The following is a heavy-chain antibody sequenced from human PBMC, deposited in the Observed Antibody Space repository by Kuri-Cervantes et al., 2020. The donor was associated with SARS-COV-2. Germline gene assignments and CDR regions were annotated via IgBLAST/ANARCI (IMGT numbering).Heavy chain of an antibody. CDR3: ARALLGYCSSTSCYFHYFDY. CDR2: ISSSSSYI. V-gene: IGHV3-21*01. CDR1: GFTFSSYA. D-gene: IGHD2-2*01. J-gene: IGHJ4*02. Sequence: GGSLRLSCAASGFTFSSYAMSWVRQAPGKGLEWVSSISSSSSYIYYADSVKGRFTISRDNAKNSLYLQMNSLRAEDTAVYYCARALLGYCSSTSCYFHYFDYWGQGTLVTVSS.